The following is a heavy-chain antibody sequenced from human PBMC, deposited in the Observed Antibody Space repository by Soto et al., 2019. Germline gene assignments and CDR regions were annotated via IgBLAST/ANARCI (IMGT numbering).Heavy chain of an antibody. CDR3: ARDVLEHPNWFDP. V-gene: IGHV4-39*02. J-gene: IGHJ5*02. CDR2: MHYMGSP. CDR1: RGSISSGSYY. Sequence: PSETMSLTCTISRGSISSGSYYWGWIRQPPGKGLEWIGSMHYMGSPYYNRSLKSRLTISVDTSKDQFSLMLTSVTAADTAVYYCARDVLEHPNWFDPWGQGTLVTVSS. D-gene: IGHD3-3*02.